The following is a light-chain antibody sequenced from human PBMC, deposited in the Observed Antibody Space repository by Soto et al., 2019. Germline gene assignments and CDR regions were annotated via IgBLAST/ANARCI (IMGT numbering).Light chain of an antibody. Sequence: QSVLTQSPSASASLGASVKLTCTLSSGHSSYAIAWHHQQPEKGPRYLMKVNSDGSHSKGDGIPDRFSGSSSGAERYLTISSLQSEDEADYYCQTWGAGNWVFGGGTKVTVL. CDR2: VNSDGSH. J-gene: IGLJ3*02. CDR1: SGHSSYA. V-gene: IGLV4-69*01. CDR3: QTWGAGNWV.